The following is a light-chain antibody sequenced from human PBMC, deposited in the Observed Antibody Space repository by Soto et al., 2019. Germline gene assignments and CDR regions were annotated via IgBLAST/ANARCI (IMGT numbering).Light chain of an antibody. CDR1: QSISSL. J-gene: IGKJ4*01. V-gene: IGKV1-5*03. CDR2: KAS. Sequence: DIQMPQSPSTLSASLGDRVTITCRASQSISSLLAWYQQKPGKAPKLLIYKASSLESGVPSRFSGSGSGTEFTLTISSLHPDDFATYYCQRYNTYPLTFGGGTKVDIK. CDR3: QRYNTYPLT.